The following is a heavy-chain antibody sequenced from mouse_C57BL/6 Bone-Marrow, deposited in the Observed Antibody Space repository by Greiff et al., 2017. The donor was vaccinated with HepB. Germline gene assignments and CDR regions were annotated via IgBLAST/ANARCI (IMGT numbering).Heavy chain of an antibody. J-gene: IGHJ3*01. V-gene: IGHV1-82*01. CDR1: GYAFSSSW. CDR2: IYPGDGDT. Sequence: QVQLQQSGPELVKPGASVKISCKASGYAFSSSWMNWVKQRPGKGLEWIGRIYPGDGDTNYNGKFKGKATLTADKSSSTAYMQLSSLTSEDSAVYFCARAPGTWFAYWGRGTRVTVSA. CDR3: ARAPGTWFAY.